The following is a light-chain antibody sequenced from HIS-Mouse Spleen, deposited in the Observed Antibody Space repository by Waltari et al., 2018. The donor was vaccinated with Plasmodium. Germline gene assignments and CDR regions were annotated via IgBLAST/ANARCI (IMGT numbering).Light chain of an antibody. Sequence: EIVMTQSPATLSVSPGERATLSCRASQSVSSNLAWYQQKPGPAPRLLIYGASTRATGIPARFSGSGSGTEFTLTISSLQSEDFAVYYCQQYNNWSFTFGPGTKVDSK. CDR1: QSVSSN. CDR2: GAS. V-gene: IGKV3-15*01. CDR3: QQYNNWSFT. J-gene: IGKJ3*01.